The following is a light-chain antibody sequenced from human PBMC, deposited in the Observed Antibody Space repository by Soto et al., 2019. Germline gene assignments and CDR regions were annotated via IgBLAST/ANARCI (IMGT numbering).Light chain of an antibody. CDR2: GAS. J-gene: IGKJ1*01. CDR1: QSVSSNY. CDR3: QQYGRSPWT. Sequence: EFVLTQSPGSPSLSPGEKVTLSCRASQSVSSNYLAWYQQRPGQAPRLLIYGASSRATGIPDRFSGSGSGTDFILTISRLEPEDFAVYYCQQYGRSPWTFGQGTKVDIK. V-gene: IGKV3-20*01.